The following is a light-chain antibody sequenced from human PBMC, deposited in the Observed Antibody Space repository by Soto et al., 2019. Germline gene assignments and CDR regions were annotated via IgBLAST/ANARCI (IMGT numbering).Light chain of an antibody. CDR3: SSYTSHNTFV. CDR2: EVN. V-gene: IGLV2-14*03. CDR1: GSDVGAHDF. Sequence: QSVLTQPASVSGSPGQAITISCSGTGSDVGAHDFISWYQQHPGKAPKLMIYEVNNRPSGVSDRFSGSKSGNTASLTISGLQTEDEADYYCSSYTSHNTFVFGSGTKVTVL. J-gene: IGLJ1*01.